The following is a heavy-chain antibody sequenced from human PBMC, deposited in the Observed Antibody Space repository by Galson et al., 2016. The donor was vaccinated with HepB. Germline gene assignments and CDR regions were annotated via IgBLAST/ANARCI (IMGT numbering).Heavy chain of an antibody. Sequence: SLRLSCAASGFTFRSYWMHWVRQVPGKGLVWVSRIESDGITTTYADSVEGRFTISRDNAKETLYPQMKSLRAEDTGVYYCAAGPWYLDVWGRGALVTVSA. CDR3: AAGPWYLDV. CDR2: IESDGITT. J-gene: IGHJ2*01. V-gene: IGHV3-74*03. CDR1: GFTFRSYW. D-gene: IGHD6-19*01.